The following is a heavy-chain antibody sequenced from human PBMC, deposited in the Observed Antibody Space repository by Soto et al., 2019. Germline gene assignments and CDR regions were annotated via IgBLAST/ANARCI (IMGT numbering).Heavy chain of an antibody. J-gene: IGHJ5*02. V-gene: IGHV3-21*01. D-gene: IGHD2-21*01. Sequence: EVQLVESGGGLVKPGGSLRLSCAASGFTFSSYSMNWVRQAPGKGLELVSTLSSRNNDMYYVDSVKGRFTISRDNARNSVYLQMNSLRADDTAVYYCARDVNGGFCGAWGQGTLVTVSS. CDR2: LSSRNNDM. CDR3: ARDVNGGFCGA. CDR1: GFTFSSYS.